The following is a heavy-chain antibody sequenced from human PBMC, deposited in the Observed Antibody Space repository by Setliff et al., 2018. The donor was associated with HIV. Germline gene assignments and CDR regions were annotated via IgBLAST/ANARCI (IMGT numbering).Heavy chain of an antibody. V-gene: IGHV1-69*13. CDR2: IIPIFGTA. Sequence: GASVTVSCKASADTFSSYAISWVRQAPGQGLEWMGGIIPIFGTAHYAQKFQGRVTITADESTSIAYMELSSLRFDDTAVYYCARDGGYSGTSWNYWGQGTLVTVSS. CDR3: ARDGGYSGTSWNY. D-gene: IGHD5-12*01. J-gene: IGHJ4*02. CDR1: ADTFSSYA.